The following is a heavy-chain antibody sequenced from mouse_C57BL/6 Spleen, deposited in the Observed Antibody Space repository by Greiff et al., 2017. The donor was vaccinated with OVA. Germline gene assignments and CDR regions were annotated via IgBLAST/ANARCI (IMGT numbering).Heavy chain of an antibody. Sequence: QVQLKQSGAELVRPGTSVKVSCKASGYAFTNYLIEWVKQRPGQGLEWIGVINPGSGGTNYNEKFKGKATLTADKSSSTAYMQLSSLTSEDSAVYFCARHRGDAMDYWGQGTSVTVSS. CDR1: GYAFTNYL. J-gene: IGHJ4*01. CDR2: INPGSGGT. CDR3: ARHRGDAMDY. V-gene: IGHV1-54*01.